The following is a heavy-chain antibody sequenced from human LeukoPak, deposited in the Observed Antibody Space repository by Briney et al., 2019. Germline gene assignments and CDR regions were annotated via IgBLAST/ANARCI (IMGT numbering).Heavy chain of an antibody. Sequence: GGSLRLSCAASGFTFSSYEMNWVRQAPGKGLEWVSYISSSGSTIYYADSVKGRFTISRDNAKNTLYLQMNSLRAEDTAVYYCARGYIYGYDYWGQGTLVTVSS. CDR2: ISSSGSTI. D-gene: IGHD5-18*01. CDR1: GFTFSSYE. CDR3: ARGYIYGYDY. V-gene: IGHV3-48*03. J-gene: IGHJ4*02.